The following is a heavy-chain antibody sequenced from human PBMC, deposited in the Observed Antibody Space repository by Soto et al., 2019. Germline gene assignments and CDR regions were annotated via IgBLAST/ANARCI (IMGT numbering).Heavy chain of an antibody. D-gene: IGHD3-3*01. J-gene: IGHJ6*02. V-gene: IGHV1-69*13. Sequence: SVKVSCKASGGPFNRYAISWVRQAPGQGLEWMGGIIPIFGIGNDAQRFQGRVTITADESTGTAYMELSSLRSEDTGVYYCARSAITLFGVVSIPPHYYSEMDVWGQGTTVTVSS. CDR1: GGPFNRYA. CDR3: ARSAITLFGVVSIPPHYYSEMDV. CDR2: IIPIFGIG.